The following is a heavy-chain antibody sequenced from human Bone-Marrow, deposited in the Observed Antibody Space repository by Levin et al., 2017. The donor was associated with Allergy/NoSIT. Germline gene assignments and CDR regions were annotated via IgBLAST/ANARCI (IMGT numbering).Heavy chain of an antibody. D-gene: IGHD2-15*01. CDR2: AGRNGNSYET. V-gene: IGHV3-73*01. CDR3: ARSNDLDCDLGSCQNWFDP. CDR1: GFSFSGSA. J-gene: IGHJ5*02. Sequence: RPGGSLRLSCAASGFSFSGSAMHWVRQASGKGLEWVGRAGRNGNSYETAYGESVKGRFTISRDDSENTAYLQMNDLKTEDTAVYYCARSNDLDCDLGSCQNWFDPWGQGTLVTVSS.